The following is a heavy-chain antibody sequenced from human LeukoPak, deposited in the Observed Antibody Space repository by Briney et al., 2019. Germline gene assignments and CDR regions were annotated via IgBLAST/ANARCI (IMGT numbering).Heavy chain of an antibody. CDR3: ARDHDFAFDN. CDR1: GFTFSTYP. Sequence: GGSLRLSCAASGFTFSTYPMTWVRQAPGKGLEWISHIRDSGTTDYADSVKGRFTISRDNAKNSLYLQLSSLRAEDTAVYYCARDHDFAFDNWGQGTLVTVSS. J-gene: IGHJ4*02. CDR2: IRDSGTT. V-gene: IGHV3-69-1*01. D-gene: IGHD2-21*02.